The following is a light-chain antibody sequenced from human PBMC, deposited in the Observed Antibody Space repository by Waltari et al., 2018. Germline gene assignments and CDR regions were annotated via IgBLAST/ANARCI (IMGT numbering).Light chain of an antibody. V-gene: IGLV4-69*01. CDR2: VNSDGSH. CDR3: QTGGHGTWV. CDR1: SGHSSNI. J-gene: IGLJ3*02. Sequence: QLVLTQSPSASASLGASVKLTCTLSSGHSSNIIAWLQQQPGAGPRYLMQVNSDGSHSKGDEIPDRFSGSSSGAERYLTISSVQSDDEADYYCQTGGHGTWVFGGGTKLTVL.